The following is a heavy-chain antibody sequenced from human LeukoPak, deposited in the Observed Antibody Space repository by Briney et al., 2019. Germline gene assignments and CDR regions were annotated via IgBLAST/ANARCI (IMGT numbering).Heavy chain of an antibody. Sequence: SQTLSLTCTVSGGSISSGDYYWSWIRQPPGKGLEWIGYIYYSGSTYYNPSLKSRVTISVDTSKNQFSLKLSSVTPADTAVYYCARDRSPSVLVPAAMDAFDIWGQGTMVTVSS. J-gene: IGHJ3*02. D-gene: IGHD2-2*01. CDR3: ARDRSPSVLVPAAMDAFDI. CDR1: GGSISSGDYY. V-gene: IGHV4-30-4*08. CDR2: IYYSGST.